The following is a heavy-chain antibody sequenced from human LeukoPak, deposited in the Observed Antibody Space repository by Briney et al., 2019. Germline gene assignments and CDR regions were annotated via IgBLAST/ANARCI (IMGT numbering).Heavy chain of an antibody. CDR1: GFTFSSYW. D-gene: IGHD2-2*01. CDR3: AKRSGGSAAGYTLHYAF. V-gene: IGHV3-74*01. CDR2: ISPDGSTT. Sequence: PGGSLRLSCAASGFTFSSYWMHWVRQAPGKGLVWVSRISPDGSTTCHADSVKGRFTTSRDNAKNTLFLQMNSLRAEDTAVYFWAKRSGGSAAGYTLHYAFWGQGTLVTVSS. J-gene: IGHJ4*02.